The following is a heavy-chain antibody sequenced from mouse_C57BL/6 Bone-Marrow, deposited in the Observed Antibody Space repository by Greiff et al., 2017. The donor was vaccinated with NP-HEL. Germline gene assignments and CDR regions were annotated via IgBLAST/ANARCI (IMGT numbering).Heavy chain of an antibody. J-gene: IGHJ2*01. CDR2: IHPNSGST. CDR3: ASPYYYGSSYLYYFDY. V-gene: IGHV1-64*01. CDR1: GYTFTSYW. D-gene: IGHD1-1*01. Sequence: QVQLQQPGAELVKPGASVKLSCKASGYTFTSYWMHWVKQRPGQGLEWIGMIHPNSGSTNYNEKFKSKATLTVYKSSSTAYMQLSSLTSEDSAVYYCASPYYYGSSYLYYFDYWGQGTTLTVSS.